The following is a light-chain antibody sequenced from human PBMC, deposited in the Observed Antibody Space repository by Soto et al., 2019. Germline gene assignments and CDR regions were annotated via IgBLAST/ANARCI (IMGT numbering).Light chain of an antibody. V-gene: IGLV2-23*01. Sequence: QSALTQPASVSGSPGQSITISCTGTSSDVGSYNLVSWYQQHPGKAPKLMIYEDSERPSGVSNRFSGSKSGNTASLTISGLQAEDEAEYYCCSYAGSSTVVFGGGTKVTVL. CDR3: CSYAGSSTVV. CDR2: EDS. J-gene: IGLJ2*01. CDR1: SSDVGSYNL.